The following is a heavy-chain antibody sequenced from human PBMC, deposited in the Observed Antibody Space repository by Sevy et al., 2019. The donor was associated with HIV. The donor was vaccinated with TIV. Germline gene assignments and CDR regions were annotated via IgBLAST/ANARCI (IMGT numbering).Heavy chain of an antibody. D-gene: IGHD2-21*02. V-gene: IGHV4-59*01. Sequence: SETLSLTCTVSGGSISSYYWSWIQQPPGKGLEWIGYIYYSGSTNYNPSLKSRVTISVDTSKNQFSLKLSSVTAADTAVYYCARWAVGGDFRPRQGYYYGMDVWGQGTTVTVSS. CDR3: ARWAVGGDFRPRQGYYYGMDV. CDR1: GGSISSYY. CDR2: IYYSGST. J-gene: IGHJ6*02.